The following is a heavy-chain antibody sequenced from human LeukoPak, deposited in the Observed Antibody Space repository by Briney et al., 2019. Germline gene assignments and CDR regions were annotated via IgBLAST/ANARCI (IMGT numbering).Heavy chain of an antibody. J-gene: IGHJ4*02. CDR2: ISYDGSNK. V-gene: IGHV3-30*04. CDR1: GFTFSSYA. CDR3: ARGGYYDSSGYYYPYYFDY. D-gene: IGHD3-22*01. Sequence: PGGSLRLSCAASGFTFSSYAMHWVRQAPGKGLKWVTIISYDGSNKYYADSVKGRFTISRDNSKNTLYLQMNSLRAEDTAVYYCARGGYYDSSGYYYPYYFDYWGQGTLVTVSS.